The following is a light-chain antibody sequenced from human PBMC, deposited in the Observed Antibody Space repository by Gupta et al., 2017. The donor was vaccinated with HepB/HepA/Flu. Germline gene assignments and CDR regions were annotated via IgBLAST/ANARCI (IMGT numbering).Light chain of an antibody. J-gene: IGLJ1*01. CDR1: SSNTGNAY. CDR3: GTWDNSLTTGSV. V-gene: IGLV1-51*01. Sequence: QSVLTQPPSVSAAPGQKVTISCSGISSNTGNAYVSWYQQLPGTAPKLLIYDNNKRPSGRPDRFSGSKSGTSATLGITGLQTGDEGDYYCGTWDNSLTTGSVFGTGTRVSVL. CDR2: DNN.